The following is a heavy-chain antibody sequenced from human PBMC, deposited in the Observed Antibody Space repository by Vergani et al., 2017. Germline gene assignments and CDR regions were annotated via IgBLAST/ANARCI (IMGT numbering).Heavy chain of an antibody. Sequence: QLQLQESGPGLVKPSETLSLTCTVSGGSISSSSYYWGWIRQPPGKGLEWIGSIYYSGSTYYNPSLKSRVTISVDTSKNQFSLKLSSVTAADTAVYYCARDWSGYSYAYNWFDPWGQGTLVTVSS. D-gene: IGHD5-18*01. CDR1: GGSISSSSYY. J-gene: IGHJ5*02. CDR3: ARDWSGYSYAYNWFDP. CDR2: IYYSGST. V-gene: IGHV4-39*07.